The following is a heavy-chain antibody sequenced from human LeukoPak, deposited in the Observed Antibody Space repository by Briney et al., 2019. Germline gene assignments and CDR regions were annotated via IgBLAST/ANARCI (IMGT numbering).Heavy chain of an antibody. Sequence: GRSLRLSCAASGFTFSSYGMHWVRQAPGKGLEWVSSISSSSTYIYYADSVKGRFTISRDNAKNSLYLQMNSLRAEDTAVYYCARDPGVAYFAMDVWGQGTTVTVSS. J-gene: IGHJ6*02. CDR3: ARDPGVAYFAMDV. CDR2: ISSSSTYI. V-gene: IGHV3-21*01. CDR1: GFTFSSYG. D-gene: IGHD5-12*01.